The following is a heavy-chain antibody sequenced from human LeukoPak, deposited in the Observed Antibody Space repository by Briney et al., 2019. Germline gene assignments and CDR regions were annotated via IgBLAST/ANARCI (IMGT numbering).Heavy chain of an antibody. J-gene: IGHJ6*02. Sequence: QTLSLTCAISGASVSIISAASHWIRQSPSRGPAWLGRTYYMSKRYNDYALSVKSRITINPDTSKNQFSLQLNSVTPEDTAVYYCAREDLKQHRSCIAVGDYYYYYGMDVWGQGTTVTVSS. CDR1: GASVSIISAA. V-gene: IGHV6-1*01. CDR2: TYYMSKRYN. CDR3: AREDLKQHRSCIAVGDYYYYYGMDV. D-gene: IGHD6-19*01.